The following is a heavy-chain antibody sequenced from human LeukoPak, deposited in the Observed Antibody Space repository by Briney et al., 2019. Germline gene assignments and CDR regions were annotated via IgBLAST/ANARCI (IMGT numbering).Heavy chain of an antibody. D-gene: IGHD1-26*01. CDR1: GGSISSYY. J-gene: IGHJ6*02. Sequence: SETLSLTCTVSGGSISSYYWSWIRQPPGKGLEWIGYIYYSGSTNYSPSLKSRVTISVDTSKNQFSLKLSSVTAADTAVYYCARRAWWELPRARGYYYYGMDVWGQGTTVTVSS. CDR3: ARRAWWELPRARGYYYYGMDV. V-gene: IGHV4-59*08. CDR2: IYYSGST.